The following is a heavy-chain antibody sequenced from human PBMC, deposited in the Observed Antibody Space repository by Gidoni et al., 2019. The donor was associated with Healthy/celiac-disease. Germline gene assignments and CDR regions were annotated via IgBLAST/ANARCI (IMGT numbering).Heavy chain of an antibody. Sequence: QLQLQESGPGLVKPSETLSLTCTVSGGSISSSSYYWGWIRQPPGKGLEWIGSIYYSGSTYYNPSLKSRVTISVDTSKDQFSLKLSSVTAADTAVYYCASRSGSYYGTARDYRGQGTLVTVSS. V-gene: IGHV4-39*01. D-gene: IGHD1-26*01. J-gene: IGHJ4*02. CDR2: IYYSGST. CDR1: GGSISSSSYY. CDR3: ASRSGSYYGTARDY.